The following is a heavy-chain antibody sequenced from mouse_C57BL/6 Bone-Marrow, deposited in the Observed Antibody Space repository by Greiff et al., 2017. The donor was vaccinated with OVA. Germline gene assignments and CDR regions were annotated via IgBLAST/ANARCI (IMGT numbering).Heavy chain of an antibody. Sequence: EVQLQQPGAELVRPGASVKLSCTASGFNITDDYMHWVKQRPEQGLEWIGWIDPEDGDTEYASKFQGKATLTVDTSSNTAYLQLSSLTSEDTAVYYCATGLSVRGFAYWGQGTLVTVSA. CDR1: GFNITDDY. D-gene: IGHD1-1*02. CDR3: ATGLSVRGFAY. J-gene: IGHJ3*01. CDR2: IDPEDGDT. V-gene: IGHV14-4*01.